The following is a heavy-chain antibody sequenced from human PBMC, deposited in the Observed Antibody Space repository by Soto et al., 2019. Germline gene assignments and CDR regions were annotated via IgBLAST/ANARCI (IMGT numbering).Heavy chain of an antibody. J-gene: IGHJ6*02. CDR1: EFTFRIFA. CDR2: NSYDGSRK. CDR3: ARGDREDIEEVVGVRPGEYSMDV. D-gene: IGHD1-26*01. Sequence: QVHLVESGGGVVQPGSSLRLSCAASEFTFRIFAMHWLRQSPGKGLEWVAVNSYDGSRKADSVKGRFTVSRDNSWNTLYLQMNSLRAEDTAIYYCARGDREDIEEVVGVRPGEYSMDVWGQGTTVTVSS. V-gene: IGHV3-30-3*01.